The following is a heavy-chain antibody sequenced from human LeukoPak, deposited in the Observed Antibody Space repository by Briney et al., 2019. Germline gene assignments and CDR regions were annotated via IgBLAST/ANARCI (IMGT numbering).Heavy chain of an antibody. J-gene: IGHJ4*02. CDR1: GSTFTGYY. D-gene: IGHD3-3*01. Sequence: GASVEVCCKASGSTFTGYYMHWVRQAPGQGLEWMGWINPNSGGTNYAQKFQGRVTMTRVTSISTAYMDLSRLRSDDTAVYYCASPGRSDFWSGYMYWGQGTLVTVSS. V-gene: IGHV1-2*02. CDR2: INPNSGGT. CDR3: ASPGRSDFWSGYMY.